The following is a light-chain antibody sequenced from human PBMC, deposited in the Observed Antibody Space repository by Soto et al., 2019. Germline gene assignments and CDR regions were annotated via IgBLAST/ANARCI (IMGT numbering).Light chain of an antibody. V-gene: IGLV2-14*01. J-gene: IGLJ1*01. CDR2: EVS. CDR1: SSDVGGYNY. Sequence: QSVLTQPASVSGSPGQSITISCTGTSSDVGGYNYVSWYQLHPGKAPKLIIYEVSNRPSGVSNRFSGSKSGNTASLTISGLQAEDEADYYCISYTRSTAYVFGPGTKVTVL. CDR3: ISYTRSTAYV.